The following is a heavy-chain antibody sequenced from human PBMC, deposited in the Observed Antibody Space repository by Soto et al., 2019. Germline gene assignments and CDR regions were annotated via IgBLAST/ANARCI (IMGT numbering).Heavy chain of an antibody. J-gene: IGHJ3*02. Sequence: VQLVESGGGVVQPGRSLRLSCAASGVTFGSYAMHWVRQAPGKGLEWVAVISYDGSKKYYADSVKGRLTISRDNSKDTLYLQMNSLRAEDTAVYYCARDYDPTRVPGSLDIWGQGTMLTVSS. CDR2: ISYDGSKK. CDR3: ARDYDPTRVPGSLDI. V-gene: IGHV3-30-3*01. CDR1: GVTFGSYA. D-gene: IGHD3-16*01.